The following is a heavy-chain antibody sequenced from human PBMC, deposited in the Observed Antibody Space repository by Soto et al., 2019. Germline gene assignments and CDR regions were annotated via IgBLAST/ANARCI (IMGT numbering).Heavy chain of an antibody. D-gene: IGHD3-3*01. CDR3: ARGRPNALGGDFWSGYYLHHYYYMDV. CDR2: INHSGST. V-gene: IGHV4-34*01. J-gene: IGHJ6*03. Sequence: SETLSLTCAVYGGSFSGYYWSWIRQPPGKGLEWIGEINHSGSTNYNPSLKSRVAISVDTSKNQFSLKLSSVTAAVTAVYYCARGRPNALGGDFWSGYYLHHYYYMDVWGKGTTVTVSS. CDR1: GGSFSGYY.